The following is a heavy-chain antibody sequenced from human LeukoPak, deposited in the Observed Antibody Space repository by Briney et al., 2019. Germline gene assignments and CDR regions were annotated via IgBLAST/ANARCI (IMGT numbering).Heavy chain of an antibody. Sequence: ASVKVSCKASGYTFTGYYMHWVLQAPGQGLEWMGRINPNSGGTNYAQKFQGRVTMTRDTSISTAHMELSRLRSDDTAVYYCARDPVYYDSSRYNDAFDIWGQGTMVTVSS. D-gene: IGHD3-22*01. V-gene: IGHV1-2*06. CDR2: INPNSGGT. J-gene: IGHJ3*02. CDR1: GYTFTGYY. CDR3: ARDPVYYDSSRYNDAFDI.